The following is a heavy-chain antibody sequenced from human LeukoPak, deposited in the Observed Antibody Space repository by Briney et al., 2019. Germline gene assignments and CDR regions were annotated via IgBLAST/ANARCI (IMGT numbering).Heavy chain of an antibody. CDR3: ARAPDYYDSSRWDY. V-gene: IGHV4-59*01. Sequence: SETLSLTCTVSGGSISSYYWSWIRQPPGKGLEWIGYIYYSVSTNYNPSLKSRVTISVDTSKNQFSLKLSSVTAADTAVYYCARAPDYYDSSRWDYWGQGTLVTVSS. CDR1: GGSISSYY. J-gene: IGHJ4*02. D-gene: IGHD3-22*01. CDR2: IYYSVST.